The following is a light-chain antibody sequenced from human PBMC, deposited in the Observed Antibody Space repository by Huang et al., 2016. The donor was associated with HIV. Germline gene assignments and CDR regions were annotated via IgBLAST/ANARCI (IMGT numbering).Light chain of an antibody. CDR1: QSVISN. CDR3: RQYHDWPRT. CDR2: CSA. V-gene: IGKV3-15*01. Sequence: EIVMTQSPASLPVSPGERATLSCRARQSVISNLACYPKKPCQAPRLLRCCSASRATGVPPRFSGSGSGTTFSLTISSLQSEDFAFYYCRQYHDWPRTFGQGTKVEVK. J-gene: IGKJ1*01.